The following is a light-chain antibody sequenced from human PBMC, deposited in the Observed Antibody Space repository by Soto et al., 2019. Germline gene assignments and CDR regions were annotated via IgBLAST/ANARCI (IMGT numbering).Light chain of an antibody. CDR3: SSYKSNSTYV. CDR2: DVS. Sequence: QSALTQPASVSGSPGQSITISCTGTSTDVGGYNYVSWYQQHPGKAPKLMIYDVSNRPSGVSNRFSGSKSGNTASLTISGLQAEDEADYYCSSYKSNSTYVFGTGTKVTVL. J-gene: IGLJ1*01. V-gene: IGLV2-14*03. CDR1: STDVGGYNY.